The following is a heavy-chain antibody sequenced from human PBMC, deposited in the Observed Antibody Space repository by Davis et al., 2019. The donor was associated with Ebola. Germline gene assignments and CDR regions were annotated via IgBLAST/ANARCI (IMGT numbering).Heavy chain of an antibody. Sequence: AASVKVSCKASGGTFSSYAISWVRQAPGQGLEWMGGIIPIFGTANYAQKFQVRVTITADESTSTAYMELSSLRSEDTAVYYCARSITMVRGVQTYYYYGMDVWGQGTTVTVSS. D-gene: IGHD3-10*01. CDR2: IIPIFGTA. CDR3: ARSITMVRGVQTYYYYGMDV. V-gene: IGHV1-69*13. J-gene: IGHJ6*02. CDR1: GGTFSSYA.